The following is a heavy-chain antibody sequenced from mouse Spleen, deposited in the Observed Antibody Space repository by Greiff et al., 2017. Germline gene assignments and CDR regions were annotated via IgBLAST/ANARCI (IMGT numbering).Heavy chain of an antibody. CDR1: GYAFTNYL. V-gene: IGHV1-54*01. D-gene: IGHD2-10*02. CDR3: ARQYGNLFDY. J-gene: IGHJ2*01. CDR2: INPGSGGT. Sequence: QVQLKESGAELVRPGTSVKVSCKASGYAFTNYLIEWVKQRPGQGLEWIGVINPGSGGTNYNEKFKGKATLTADKSSSTAYMQLSSLTSEDSAVYFCARQYGNLFDYWGQGTTLTVSS.